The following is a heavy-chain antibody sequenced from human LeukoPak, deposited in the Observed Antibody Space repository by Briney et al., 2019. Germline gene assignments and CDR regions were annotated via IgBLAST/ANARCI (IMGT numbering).Heavy chain of an antibody. D-gene: IGHD2-2*01. CDR2: IWYDGSNK. Sequence: PGGSLRLSCAASGFTFSSYGMHWVRQAPGKGLEWVAVIWYDGSNKYYADSVKGRFTISRDNSKNTLYLQMNSLRAEDTAVYYCARERHCSSTSCYYYYYYSMDVWGQGTTVTVSS. CDR1: GFTFSSYG. J-gene: IGHJ6*02. V-gene: IGHV3-33*01. CDR3: ARERHCSSTSCYYYYYYSMDV.